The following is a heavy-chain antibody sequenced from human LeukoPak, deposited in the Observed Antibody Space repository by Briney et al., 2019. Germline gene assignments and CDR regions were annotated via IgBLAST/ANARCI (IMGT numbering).Heavy chain of an antibody. V-gene: IGHV3-23*01. Sequence: GGSLRLSCAVSGFSVSSFGMSWVRQAPGKGLEWISANSLNGETTWYADSVKGRFIISRDNSKNTLYLQLTSLRAEDTAVYYCAQGFSSGWYPYWGQGSLVSVSS. D-gene: IGHD6-19*01. CDR1: GFSVSSFG. CDR3: AQGFSSGWYPY. J-gene: IGHJ4*02. CDR2: NSLNGETT.